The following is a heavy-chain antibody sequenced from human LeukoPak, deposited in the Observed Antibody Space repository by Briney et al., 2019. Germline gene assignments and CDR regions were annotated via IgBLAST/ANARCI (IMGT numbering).Heavy chain of an antibody. J-gene: IGHJ2*01. CDR2: IYNGGII. CDR1: GDSISRYY. V-gene: IGHV4-4*07. CDR3: ARHLYYSASAFWYIDL. D-gene: IGHD3-10*01. Sequence: SETLSLTCTVSGDSISRYYWSWIRQPAGKGLEWIGRIYNGGIITYNPSLKSRVTMSIDTSNNQFSLRLRFVTAADTAEYYCARHLYYSASAFWYIDLWGRGTLVIVSP.